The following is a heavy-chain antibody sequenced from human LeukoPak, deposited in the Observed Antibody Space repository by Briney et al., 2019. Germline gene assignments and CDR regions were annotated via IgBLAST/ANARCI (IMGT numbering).Heavy chain of an antibody. CDR3: ARDAGNRDGYDL. CDR1: GFTFSTYS. Sequence: TSGGSLRLSCAASGFTFSTYSMNWVRQAPGKGLEWVSSIATSSDYIYYAGSLKGRFTISRDHAKNSLYLQMNSLRGEDTAVYYCARDAGNRDGYDLWGSGTLVTVSS. V-gene: IGHV3-21*01. CDR2: IATSSDYI. J-gene: IGHJ2*01. D-gene: IGHD5-24*01.